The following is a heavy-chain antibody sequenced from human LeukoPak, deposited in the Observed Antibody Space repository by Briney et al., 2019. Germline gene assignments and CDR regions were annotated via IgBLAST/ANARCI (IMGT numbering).Heavy chain of an antibody. CDR2: ISSSSSYI. V-gene: IGHV3-21*01. CDR1: GFTFSSYS. Sequence: GGSLRLSCAASGFTFSSYSMNWVRQAPGKGLEWVSSISSSSSYIYYADSVKGRFTISRDNAKNSLYLQMNSLRAEDTAVYYCARGVGDCSSTSCYRSWFDPWGQRTLVTVSS. D-gene: IGHD2-2*02. CDR3: ARGVGDCSSTSCYRSWFDP. J-gene: IGHJ5*02.